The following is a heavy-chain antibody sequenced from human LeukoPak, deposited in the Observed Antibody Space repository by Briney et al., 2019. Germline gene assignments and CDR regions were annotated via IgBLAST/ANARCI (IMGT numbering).Heavy chain of an antibody. Sequence: SETLSLTCTVSGGSISSYYWSWIRPPAGKGLGWIGRIYTSGSTNYNPSLKSRVTMSVDTSKNQFSLKLSSVTAADTAVYYCAREAPVRSTVVTPWYFDYWGQGTLVTVSS. D-gene: IGHD4-23*01. J-gene: IGHJ4*02. CDR2: IYTSGST. CDR1: GGSISSYY. CDR3: AREAPVRSTVVTPWYFDY. V-gene: IGHV4-4*07.